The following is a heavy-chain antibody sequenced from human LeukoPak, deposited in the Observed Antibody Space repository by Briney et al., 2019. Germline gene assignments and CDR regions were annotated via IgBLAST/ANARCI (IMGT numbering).Heavy chain of an antibody. CDR2: IIGTSSYT. Sequence: PGGSLRLSFVASGFTFSNYVMYWVRQVPGKGLEGVLGIIGTSSYTYSADFVKGRFTISRDNSMNTLWLQMNSLRVEDTAVYYCAKGSNFYASGSHFDVWGQGTLVTVSS. V-gene: IGHV3-23*01. D-gene: IGHD3-10*01. CDR3: AKGSNFYASGSHFDV. J-gene: IGHJ4*02. CDR1: GFTFSNYV.